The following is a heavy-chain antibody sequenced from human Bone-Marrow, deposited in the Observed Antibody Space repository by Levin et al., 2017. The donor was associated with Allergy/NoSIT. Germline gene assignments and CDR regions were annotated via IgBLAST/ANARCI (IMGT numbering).Heavy chain of an antibody. Sequence: GESLKISCVASGFMFSNYDMNWVRQAPGKGLEWGSFISSSISTVYYADSVKGRFTITRDNAKNSLYLQMNSLGAEDTSVYYCARSEGPIDYWGQGTLVTVSS. CDR2: ISSSISTV. J-gene: IGHJ4*02. V-gene: IGHV3-48*01. CDR1: GFMFSNYD. CDR3: ARSEGPIDY.